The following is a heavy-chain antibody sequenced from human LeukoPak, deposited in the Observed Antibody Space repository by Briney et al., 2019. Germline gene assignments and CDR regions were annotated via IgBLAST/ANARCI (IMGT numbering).Heavy chain of an antibody. CDR1: GFTFSSYG. CDR2: IWYDGSNK. D-gene: IGHD6-25*01. J-gene: IGHJ6*03. V-gene: IGHV3-30*02. Sequence: PGGSLRLSCAASGFTFSSYGMHWVRQAPGKGLEWVAVIWYDGSNKYYADSVKGRFTISRDNSKNTLYLQMNSLRAEDMAVYYCAKDGQREPDFYYYYMDVWGKGTTVTVSS. CDR3: AKDGQREPDFYYYYMDV.